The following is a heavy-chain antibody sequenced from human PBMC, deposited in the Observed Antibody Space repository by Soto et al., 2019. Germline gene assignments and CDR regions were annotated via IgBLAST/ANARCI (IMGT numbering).Heavy chain of an antibody. V-gene: IGHV3-13*01. J-gene: IGHJ4*02. Sequence: PGGSLRLSCAASGLTLSTYDMHWVRQATGKGLEWVAVLSYAGDTYYPDSVKGRFTVSRDSAKNSLYLQMNSLTAEDTAVYYCARGIYSGYDYNAVTTFDYWGQGTLVTVSS. D-gene: IGHD5-12*01. CDR3: ARGIYSGYDYNAVTTFDY. CDR2: LSYAGDT. CDR1: GLTLSTYD.